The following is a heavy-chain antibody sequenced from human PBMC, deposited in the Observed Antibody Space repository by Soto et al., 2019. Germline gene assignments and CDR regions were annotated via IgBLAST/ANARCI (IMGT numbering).Heavy chain of an antibody. CDR2: IIPIFGTA. CDR1: GGTFSSYA. V-gene: IGHV1-69*05. CDR3: ARVSVSWFDP. J-gene: IGHJ5*02. D-gene: IGHD3-10*01. Sequence: GASVKVSCKASGGTFSSYAISWVRQAPGQGLEWMGGIIPIFGTANYAQKLQGRVTMTTDTSTSTAYMELRSLRSDDTAVYYCARVSVSWFDPWGQGTLVTVSS.